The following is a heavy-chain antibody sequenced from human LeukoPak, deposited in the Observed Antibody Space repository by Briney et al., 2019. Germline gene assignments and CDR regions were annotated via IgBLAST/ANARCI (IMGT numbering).Heavy chain of an antibody. CDR3: TRGAPVGSSREFDY. V-gene: IGHV6-1*01. CDR2: TYYRSKWYN. J-gene: IGHJ4*02. Sequence: SQTLSLTCDISGDSVSSNSAAWNWIRQSPLRGLEWLGRTYYRSKWYNDYAVSVKSRITINPGTSKNQFSLQLNSVTPEDTAVYYCTRGAPVGSSREFDYWGQGMLVTVSS. CDR1: GDSVSSNSAA. D-gene: IGHD5-24*01.